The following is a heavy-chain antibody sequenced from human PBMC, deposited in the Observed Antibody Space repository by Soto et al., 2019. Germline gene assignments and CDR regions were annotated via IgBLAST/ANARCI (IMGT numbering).Heavy chain of an antibody. CDR3: VRYQDGHNDFDY. D-gene: IGHD2-2*01. J-gene: IGHJ4*02. CDR2: ISAYNGDT. Sequence: QVPLVQSGAEVKEPGASVKISCKASGYTFTSYGISWVRQAPGQGLEWMSWISAYNGDTNYAQKVQGRVTMATDTATSTAFMELRSLRFDDTAVYYCVRYQDGHNDFDYWGEGTLVTVSS. V-gene: IGHV1-18*01. CDR1: GYTFTSYG.